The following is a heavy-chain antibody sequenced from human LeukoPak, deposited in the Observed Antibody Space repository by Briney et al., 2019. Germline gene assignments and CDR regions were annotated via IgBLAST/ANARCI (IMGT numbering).Heavy chain of an antibody. CDR3: ARDKAVGPTLLDY. J-gene: IGHJ4*02. CDR1: GFTFSGYW. V-gene: IGHV3-7*01. D-gene: IGHD1-26*01. Sequence: GGSLRLSCAASGFTFSGYWMSWVRQVPGKGPEWVANIKQDGSEIYYVDSVKGRFTISRDNAKNSLYLQMNSLRAEDTAVYYCARDKAVGPTLLDYWGQGTLVTVSS. CDR2: IKQDGSEI.